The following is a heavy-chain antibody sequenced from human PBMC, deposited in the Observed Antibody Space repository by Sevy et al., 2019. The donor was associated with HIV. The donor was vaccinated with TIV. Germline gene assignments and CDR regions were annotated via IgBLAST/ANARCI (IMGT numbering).Heavy chain of an antibody. CDR3: ARDRHISDYYYTPFDY. Sequence: GGSLRLSCGASVFTFSSYSMNWVRQAPGKGLELVSYISTSSSTIYYADSVKGRFTISRDNAKNSLYLQMNSLRDEDTAVYYCARDRHISDYYYTPFDYWGQGTLVTVSS. CDR1: VFTFSSYS. D-gene: IGHD3-22*01. J-gene: IGHJ4*02. V-gene: IGHV3-48*02. CDR2: ISTSSSTI.